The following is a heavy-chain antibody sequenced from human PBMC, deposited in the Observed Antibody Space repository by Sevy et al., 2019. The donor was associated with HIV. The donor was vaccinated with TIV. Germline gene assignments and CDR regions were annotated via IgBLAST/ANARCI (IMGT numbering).Heavy chain of an antibody. CDR1: GLTFTTTG. Sequence: GGSLRLSCAASGLTFTTTGMSWVRQAPGKGREGVAVVTSDGATYYADAVRDRFTVSRDNSKNTLYLQLNSLRADDTAVFYCAGGDTTMITDLDYWGQGTLVTVSS. V-gene: IGHV3-23*01. J-gene: IGHJ4*02. CDR3: AGGDTTMITDLDY. CDR2: VTSDGAT. D-gene: IGHD3-16*01.